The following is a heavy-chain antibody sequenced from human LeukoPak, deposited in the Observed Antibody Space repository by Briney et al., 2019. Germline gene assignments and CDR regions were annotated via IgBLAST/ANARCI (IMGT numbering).Heavy chain of an antibody. Sequence: SETLSLTCTVSGGSISSYYWSWIRQPPGKGLEWIGYIYYSGSTNYNPSLKSRVTISVDTSKNQFSLKLSSVTAADTAVYYCARDGFLDVDYWGQGTLVTVSS. CDR3: ARDGFLDVDY. J-gene: IGHJ4*02. CDR2: IYYSGST. D-gene: IGHD3-3*01. V-gene: IGHV4-59*01. CDR1: GGSISSYY.